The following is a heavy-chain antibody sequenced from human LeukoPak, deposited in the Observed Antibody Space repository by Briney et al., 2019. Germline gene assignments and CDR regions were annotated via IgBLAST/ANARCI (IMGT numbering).Heavy chain of an antibody. CDR3: AHKEYYALGSLGDSFDY. CDR2: IYWDDDK. J-gene: IGHJ4*02. Sequence: ESGPTLVKPTQTLTLTCTFSGFSLSTRGVGVGWIRQPPGKALEWLAVIYWDDDKRHSPSLKSRLTITRDTSKNQVVLTMPNMDPVDTATYYCAHKEYYALGSLGDSFDYWGQGTLVTVSS. D-gene: IGHD3-10*01. CDR1: GFSLSTRGVG. V-gene: IGHV2-5*02.